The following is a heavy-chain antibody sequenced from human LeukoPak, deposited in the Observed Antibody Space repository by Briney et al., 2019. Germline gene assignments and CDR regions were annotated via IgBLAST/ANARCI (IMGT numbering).Heavy chain of an antibody. J-gene: IGHJ4*02. CDR1: GGSISPYY. V-gene: IGHV4-59*08. D-gene: IGHD5-24*01. CDR3: ARGTGGYNSPFDH. Sequence: SETLSLTCTVSGGSISPYYWSWIRQPPGKGLEWIGYIYYSGSTDYSPSLKSRVTISVDTSKNQFSLKLTSVTAADTAVYYCARGTGGYNSPFDHWGQGTLVTVSS. CDR2: IYYSGST.